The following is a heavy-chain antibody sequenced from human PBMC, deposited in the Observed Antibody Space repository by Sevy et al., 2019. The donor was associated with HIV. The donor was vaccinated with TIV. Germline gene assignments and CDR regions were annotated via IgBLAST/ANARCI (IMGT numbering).Heavy chain of an antibody. D-gene: IGHD3-22*01. J-gene: IGHJ3*02. CDR2: IKQDGSEK. CDR3: ARDLSSTGYYYGFDI. CDR1: AFTFSSYW. Sequence: GGSLRLSCAASAFTFSSYWMSWVRQAPGKGLEWVANIKQDGSEKYYVDSVKGRFTISRDNAKNSLYLEMNSLRAEDTAVYYCARDLSSTGYYYGFDIWGQGTMVTVSS. V-gene: IGHV3-7*01.